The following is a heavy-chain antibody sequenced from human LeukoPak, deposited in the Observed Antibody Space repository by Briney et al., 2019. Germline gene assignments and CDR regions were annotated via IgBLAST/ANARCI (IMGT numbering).Heavy chain of an antibody. V-gene: IGHV1-3*01. D-gene: IGHD3-22*01. Sequence: ASVKVSCKASGYTFTSYAMHWVRQAPGQRLEWMGWINAGNGNTKYSQKFQGRVTITRDTSASTAYMELRSLRSDDTAVYYCARDEGYYDTMGFDYWGQGTLVTVSS. CDR1: GYTFTSYA. CDR3: ARDEGYYDTMGFDY. J-gene: IGHJ4*02. CDR2: INAGNGNT.